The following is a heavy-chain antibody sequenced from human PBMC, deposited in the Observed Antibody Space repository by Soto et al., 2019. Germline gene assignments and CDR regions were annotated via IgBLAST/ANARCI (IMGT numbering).Heavy chain of an antibody. CDR3: ARDSRSGYIDY. CDR2: IYYSGST. CDR1: GGSVSSGSYY. D-gene: IGHD3-22*01. V-gene: IGHV4-61*01. Sequence: SETLSLTCTVSGGSVSSGSYYWSWIRQPPGKGLEWIGYIYYSGSTNYNPSLKSRVTISLDTSKNQFSLKLSSVTAADPAVYYCARDSRSGYIDYWGQGTLVTVSS. J-gene: IGHJ4*02.